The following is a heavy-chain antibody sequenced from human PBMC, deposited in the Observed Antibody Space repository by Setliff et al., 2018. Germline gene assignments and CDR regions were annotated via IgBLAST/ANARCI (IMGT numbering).Heavy chain of an antibody. V-gene: IGHV4-39*02. D-gene: IGHD3-10*01. CDR1: GGSIRSSTHY. CDR3: AGYQGSGSNYKVVNWFDP. Sequence: SETLSLTCTVSGGSIRSSTHYWGWIRQPPGKGLEWIGTIYYSGLTYYTPSLRSRATISVDTSKNRFSLQLSSVTAADTAVYYCAGYQGSGSNYKVVNWFDPLGQGTLGTVSS. J-gene: IGHJ5*02. CDR2: IYYSGLT.